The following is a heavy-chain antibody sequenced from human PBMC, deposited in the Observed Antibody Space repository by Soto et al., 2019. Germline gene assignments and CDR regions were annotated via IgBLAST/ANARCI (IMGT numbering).Heavy chain of an antibody. D-gene: IGHD3-10*01. CDR1: GYSFTSYW. CDR2: IDPSDSYT. CDR3: ARPGQYGSGSPLNYYYYGMDV. Sequence: PGESLKISCKGSGYSFTSYWISWVRQMPGKGLEWMGRIDPSDSYTNYSPSFQGHVTISADKSISTAYLQWSSLKASDTAMYYCARPGQYGSGSPLNYYYYGMDVWGQGTTVTVSS. J-gene: IGHJ6*02. V-gene: IGHV5-10-1*01.